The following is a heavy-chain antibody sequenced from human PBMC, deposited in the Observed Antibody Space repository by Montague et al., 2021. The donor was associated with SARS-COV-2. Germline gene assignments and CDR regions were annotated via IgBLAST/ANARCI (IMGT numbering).Heavy chain of an antibody. J-gene: IGHJ4*02. Sequence: SETLSLTCEVSGGSISSYYWSWIRQSPGKGLEWIGYVHYTGSTKYNPSLKTRVTLSPDTPKNHFSLKLSSVTAADTAVYYCARAQNTCFIANCVNYFDIWGLGALVTVSS. V-gene: IGHV4-59*01. CDR1: GGSISSYY. CDR2: VHYTGST. D-gene: IGHD1-1*01. CDR3: ARAQNTCFIANCVNYFDI.